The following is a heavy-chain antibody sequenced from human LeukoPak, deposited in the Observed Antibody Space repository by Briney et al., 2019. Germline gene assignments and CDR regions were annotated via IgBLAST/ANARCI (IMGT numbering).Heavy chain of an antibody. Sequence: GGSLRLSCAASGLTFSSYAMSWVRQAPGKGLERVSGISITGSSTYYADSVKGRFTISRDNSKNTLYLQMNSLRAEDTAVYYCARDASYSGNSYFDYWGQGTLVTVSS. D-gene: IGHD4-23*01. V-gene: IGHV3-23*01. CDR1: GLTFSSYA. CDR3: ARDASYSGNSYFDY. J-gene: IGHJ4*02. CDR2: ISITGSST.